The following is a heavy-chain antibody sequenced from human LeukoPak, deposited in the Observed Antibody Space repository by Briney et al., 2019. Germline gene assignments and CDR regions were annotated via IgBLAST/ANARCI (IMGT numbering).Heavy chain of an antibody. Sequence: PGGSLRLSCAASGFTVSSNYMSWVRQAPGKGLEWVSILYSGGSTYYADSVKGRFTISRDNSKNTLYLQMNSLRAEDTAVYYCARDRTTGYSSGWYPIDYWGQGTQVTVSS. D-gene: IGHD6-19*01. J-gene: IGHJ4*02. CDR3: ARDRTTGYSSGWYPIDY. CDR1: GFTVSSNY. V-gene: IGHV3-66*02. CDR2: LYSGGST.